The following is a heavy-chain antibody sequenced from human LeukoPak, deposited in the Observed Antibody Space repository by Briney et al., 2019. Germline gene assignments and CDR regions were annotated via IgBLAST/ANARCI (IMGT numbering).Heavy chain of an antibody. CDR2: ISSSSSTI. V-gene: IGHV3-48*02. Sequence: PGGSLRLSCAASGFTFSSYSTNWVRQAPGKGLEWVSYISSSSSTIYYADSVKGRFTISRDNAKNSLYLQMNSLRDEDTAVYYCAREGEWELYEGIDAFDIWGQGTMVTVSS. J-gene: IGHJ3*02. CDR1: GFTFSSYS. CDR3: AREGEWELYEGIDAFDI. D-gene: IGHD1-26*01.